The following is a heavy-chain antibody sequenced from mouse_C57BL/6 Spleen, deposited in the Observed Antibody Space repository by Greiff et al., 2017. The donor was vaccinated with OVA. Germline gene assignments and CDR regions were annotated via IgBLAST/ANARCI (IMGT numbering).Heavy chain of an antibody. CDR1: EFSLTSYG. D-gene: IGHD2-3*01. CDR2: IWSDGST. Sequence: VKLVESGPGLVAPSQSLSITCTVSEFSLTSYGVHWVRQPPGKGLEWLVVIWSDGSTTYNSALKSRLSISKDNSKSQVFLKMNSLQTDDTAMYYCARHGDGYYLGAMDYWGQGTSVTVSS. V-gene: IGHV2-6-1*01. CDR3: ARHGDGYYLGAMDY. J-gene: IGHJ4*01.